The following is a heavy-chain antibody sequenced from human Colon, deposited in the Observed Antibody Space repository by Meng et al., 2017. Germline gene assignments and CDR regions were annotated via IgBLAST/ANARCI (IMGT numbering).Heavy chain of an antibody. CDR1: GDYISSCIW. D-gene: IGHD1-7*01. J-gene: IGHJ4*02. CDR2: VYHRGDT. V-gene: IGHV4-4*02. Sequence: HVLLQESGRGLVKPSGTLSLTCSVAGDYISSCIWWSWVRQPPGKGLEWIGEVYHRGDTTYNPSLMSRVDITVDKSKNQFYLSLFSVTAADTAVYYCGRDQGRELINHWGQGTLVTVSS. CDR3: GRDQGRELINH.